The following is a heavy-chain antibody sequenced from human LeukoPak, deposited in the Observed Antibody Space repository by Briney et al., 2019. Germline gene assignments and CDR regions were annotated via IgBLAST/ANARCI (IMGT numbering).Heavy chain of an antibody. V-gene: IGHV4-38-2*02. CDR3: ASLYYYGSGSYYWPPSYYYYMDV. Sequence: SETLSLTCTVSGYSISSGYYWGWIRQPPGKGLEWIGSIYESGSTYYNPSLKSRVTISVDTSKNQFSLRMNSVTAADTAVYYCASLYYYGSGSYYWPPSYYYYMDVWGKGTTVTVSS. CDR2: IYESGST. D-gene: IGHD3-10*01. J-gene: IGHJ6*03. CDR1: GYSISSGYY.